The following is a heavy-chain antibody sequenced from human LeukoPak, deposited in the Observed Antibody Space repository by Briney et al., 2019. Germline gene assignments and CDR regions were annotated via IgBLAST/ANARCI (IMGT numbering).Heavy chain of an antibody. CDR3: ARESLDPYYYYYYMDV. CDR1: GFTFSSYS. D-gene: IGHD3-3*01. Sequence: PGGSLRLSCAASGFTFSSYSMNWVRQAPGKGLEWVSYISSSSSTIYYADSVKGRFTISRDNAKNSLYLQMNSLRAEDTVVYYCARESLDPYYYYYYMDVWGKGTTVTVSS. V-gene: IGHV3-48*01. J-gene: IGHJ6*03. CDR2: ISSSSSTI.